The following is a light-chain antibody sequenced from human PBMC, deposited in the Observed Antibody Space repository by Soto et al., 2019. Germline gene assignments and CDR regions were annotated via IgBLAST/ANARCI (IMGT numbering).Light chain of an antibody. Sequence: ALTQPASVSGSPGQSITISCTGTSSDVGGYNYVSWYQHHPGKAPKLMIYEVSNRPSGVSNRFSGSKSGNTASLTISGLQAEDEADYYCSSFANSNTPDVFGTGTKLTVL. CDR3: SSFANSNTPDV. V-gene: IGLV2-14*01. CDR2: EVS. J-gene: IGLJ1*01. CDR1: SSDVGGYNY.